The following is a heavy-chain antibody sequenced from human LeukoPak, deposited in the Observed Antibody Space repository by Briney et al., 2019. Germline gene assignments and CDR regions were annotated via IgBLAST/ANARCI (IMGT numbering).Heavy chain of an antibody. Sequence: PGGSLRLSCAASGFTFNNYAMSWVRQAPGRGLEWVSTISGSGDSTYYADSVKGRFTISRDNSKNTLYLQMNSLRAEDTAVYYCAKDPRRIDPAPYWGQGTLVTVSS. V-gene: IGHV3-23*01. CDR2: ISGSGDST. CDR3: AKDPRRIDPAPY. CDR1: GFTFNNYA. J-gene: IGHJ4*02. D-gene: IGHD2-15*01.